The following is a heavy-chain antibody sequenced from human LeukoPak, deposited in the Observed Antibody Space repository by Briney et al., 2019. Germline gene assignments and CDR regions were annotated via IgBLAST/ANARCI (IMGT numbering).Heavy chain of an antibody. CDR3: ARGRNGFFDY. J-gene: IGHJ4*01. Sequence: QPGGSLRLSCAASGFTFSTSWMHWVRQAPGKGLVWVSQINSDGGRTRYADSVKGRLTISRDNAKNTVYLQMNSLRTDDTAMYYCARGRNGFFDYWGHGTLVTVSS. CDR2: INSDGGRT. CDR1: GFTFSTSW. V-gene: IGHV3-74*01. D-gene: IGHD5-24*01.